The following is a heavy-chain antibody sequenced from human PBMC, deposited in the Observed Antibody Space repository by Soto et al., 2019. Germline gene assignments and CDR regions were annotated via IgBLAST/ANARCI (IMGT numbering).Heavy chain of an antibody. Sequence: SETLSLTCTVSGDSISSISYYWGWIRQPPGKGLEWIGSIFYSGSTYYNPTLKSRVTISVDTSKNQFSLTLTSVTAADTAVYYCACIFSGGYSYGCYYYGMDVWGQGTTVT. D-gene: IGHD5-18*01. J-gene: IGHJ6*02. CDR3: ACIFSGGYSYGCYYYGMDV. V-gene: IGHV4-39*01. CDR2: IFYSGST. CDR1: GDSISSISYY.